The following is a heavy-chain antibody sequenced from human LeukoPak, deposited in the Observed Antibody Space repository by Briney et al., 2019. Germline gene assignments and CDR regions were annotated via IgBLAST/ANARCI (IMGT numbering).Heavy chain of an antibody. CDR1: GFIFSTYW. D-gene: IGHD2-8*01. J-gene: IGHJ5*02. CDR2: IKEDGSEK. Sequence: GGSLRLSCEASGFIFSTYWMSWVRQAPGKGLEWVANIKEDGSEKNYADPVKGRFTISRDNAKNSLYLQMNSLRAEDTAVYYCARDRGMVGQFDPWGQGTLVTVSS. V-gene: IGHV3-7*01. CDR3: ARDRGMVGQFDP.